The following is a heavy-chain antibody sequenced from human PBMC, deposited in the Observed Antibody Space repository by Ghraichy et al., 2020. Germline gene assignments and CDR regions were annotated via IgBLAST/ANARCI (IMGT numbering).Heavy chain of an antibody. Sequence: GGSLRLSCAASGFTFSSYCMRWVRQAPDKGLEWVAVISYDGSNKYYADSVKGRFAISRDNSKNTLYLQMNSLRAEDTAVYYCAQGLWRGYYPAIDYWGQGTMVTVSS. D-gene: IGHD3-3*01. CDR3: AQGLWRGYYPAIDY. CDR2: ISYDGSNK. V-gene: IGHV3-30*18. CDR1: GFTFSSYC. J-gene: IGHJ4*02.